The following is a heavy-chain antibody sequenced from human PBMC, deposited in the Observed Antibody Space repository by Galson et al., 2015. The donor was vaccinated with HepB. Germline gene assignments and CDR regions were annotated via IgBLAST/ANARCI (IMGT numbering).Heavy chain of an antibody. Sequence: SLRLSCATSGFTFGDYAMGWFRQAPGRGLEWVGFIRSKTYGGTTEYAASVKGRFIISRDDSKSVVYLQMNSLGAEDTAVYYCARVADSDHGDHAHFDSWGLGTLVTVSS. CDR2: IRSKTYGGTT. CDR1: GFTFGDYA. CDR3: ARVADSDHGDHAHFDS. V-gene: IGHV3-49*03. J-gene: IGHJ4*02. D-gene: IGHD4-17*01.